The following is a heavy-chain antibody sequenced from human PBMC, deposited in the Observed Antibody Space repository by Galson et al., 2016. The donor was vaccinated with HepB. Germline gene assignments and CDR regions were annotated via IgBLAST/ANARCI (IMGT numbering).Heavy chain of an antibody. Sequence: SLRLSCAASGFTFTSYSMSWVRQAPGKGLEWVSFIGGFSSPVYYADSVKGRFTISRDNDRTSLYLQMSSLRDEDTAVYYCARGYYYNSFDYLGQGALVTVSS. D-gene: IGHD2/OR15-2a*01. CDR3: ARGYYYNSFDY. CDR2: IGGFSSPV. V-gene: IGHV3-48*02. CDR1: GFTFTSYS. J-gene: IGHJ4*02.